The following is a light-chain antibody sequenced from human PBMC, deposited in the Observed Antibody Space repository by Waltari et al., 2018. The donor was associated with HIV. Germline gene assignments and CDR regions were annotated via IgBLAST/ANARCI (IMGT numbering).Light chain of an antibody. CDR1: NIGDKN. V-gene: IGLV3-21*02. Sequence: SYVLTQAPSVSVAPGQTARVTCGGNNIGDKNVPWYQQKPGQAPVSVVYDGSDRPSGIPERFSGSNSGNTATLTINRVEAGDEADYYCQVWDSSSDHAIFGGGTKLTVL. CDR3: QVWDSSSDHAI. J-gene: IGLJ2*01. CDR2: DGS.